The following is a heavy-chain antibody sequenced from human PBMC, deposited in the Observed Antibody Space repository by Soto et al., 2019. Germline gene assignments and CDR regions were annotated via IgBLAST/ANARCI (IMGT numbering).Heavy chain of an antibody. V-gene: IGHV1-18*01. CDR2: ISAYNGNT. CDR1: GYTFTSYG. D-gene: IGHD1-1*01. J-gene: IGHJ4*02. Sequence: QVQLVQSGAEVKKPGASVKVSCKASGYTFTSYGISWVRQAPGQGLEWMGWISAYNGNTHYAQKLQGRDTMTTDTATSTAYMELRSLRSDDTAVYYGARNVRNTGTTPYWGQGTLVTVSS. CDR3: ARNVRNTGTTPY.